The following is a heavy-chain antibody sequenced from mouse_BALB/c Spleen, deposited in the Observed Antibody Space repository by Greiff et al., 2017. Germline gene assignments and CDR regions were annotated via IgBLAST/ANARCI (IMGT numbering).Heavy chain of an antibody. CDR3: ASAYGSIYVRFAY. Sequence: EVQLQQSGPELVKPGASMKISCKASGYSFTGYTMNWVKQSHGKNLEWIGLINPYNGGTSYNQKFKGKATLTVDKSSSTTYMELLSLTSEDSAVYYCASAYGSIYVRFAYWGQGTLVTVSA. D-gene: IGHD1-1*01. CDR1: GYSFTGYT. V-gene: IGHV1-18*01. CDR2: INPYNGGT. J-gene: IGHJ3*01.